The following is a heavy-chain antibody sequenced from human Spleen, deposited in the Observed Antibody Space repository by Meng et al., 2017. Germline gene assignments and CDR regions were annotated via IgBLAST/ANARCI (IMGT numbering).Heavy chain of an antibody. D-gene: IGHD5-24*01. V-gene: IGHV1-18*01. J-gene: IGHJ4*02. Sequence: QVQLLQSGTEVKKPGASVTVSCKASGYAFTTYGITWVRQAPGQGLEWMGWISPYSGNTHYAQKALGRVTMTTDTSTRTAYMELRSLRSDDTAVYYCARAGDLETPIIFDYWGQGTLVTVSS. CDR2: ISPYSGNT. CDR3: ARAGDLETPIIFDY. CDR1: GYAFTTYG.